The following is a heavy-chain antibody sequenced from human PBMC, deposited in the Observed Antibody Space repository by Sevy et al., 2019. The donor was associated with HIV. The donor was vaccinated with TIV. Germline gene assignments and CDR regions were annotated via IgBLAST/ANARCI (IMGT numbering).Heavy chain of an antibody. D-gene: IGHD6-19*01. J-gene: IGHJ4*02. V-gene: IGHV3-23*01. CDR2: ISGKGGST. CDR1: GFTFSGYA. Sequence: GGSLRLSCAASGFTFSGYAMSWVRQAPGKGLEWVSAISGKGGSTHYADSVEGRFTISRDNSKNTLYLQMNSLRAEDTAVYYCAKEELSGFYWGQGTLVTVSS. CDR3: AKEELSGFY.